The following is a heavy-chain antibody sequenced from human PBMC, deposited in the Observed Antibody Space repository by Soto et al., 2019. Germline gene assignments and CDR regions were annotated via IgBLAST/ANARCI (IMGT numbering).Heavy chain of an antibody. CDR2: IYHSGTT. V-gene: IGHV4-38-2*02. D-gene: IGHD3-22*01. Sequence: SETLSLTCAVSGFSVSSGYFWGWIRQPPGKGPEWLGSIYHSGTTYYNPSVKGRVTISVDTSKNQFSLKMSSVTAADTAVYYCARDSSGYYWFDPWGQGTLVTVSS. CDR3: ARDSSGYYWFDP. J-gene: IGHJ5*02. CDR1: GFSVSSGYF.